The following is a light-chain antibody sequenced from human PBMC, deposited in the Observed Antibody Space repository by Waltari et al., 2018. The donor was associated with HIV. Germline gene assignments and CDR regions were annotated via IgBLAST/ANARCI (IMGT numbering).Light chain of an antibody. V-gene: IGKV1-39*01. Sequence: DIQMTQSPPSLSASVGDRVILTCRASRNIHKFLNWFQQKPGKAPELLILAESTLHSGVSSRFSGSGSGTDFTLTINSLQREDFATYYCLQTYNTPLTFGPGTKLDF. CDR3: LQTYNTPLT. J-gene: IGKJ3*01. CDR2: AES. CDR1: RNIHKF.